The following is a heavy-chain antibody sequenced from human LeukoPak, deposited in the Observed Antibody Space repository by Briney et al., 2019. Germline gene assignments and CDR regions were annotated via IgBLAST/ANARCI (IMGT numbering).Heavy chain of an antibody. CDR1: GYTFTSYD. CDR2: MNPNSGNT. D-gene: IGHD5-24*01. V-gene: IGHV1-8*02. CDR3: ARTRDSDAFDI. Sequence: ASVKVSCKASGYTFTSYDINWVRQATGQGLEWMGWMNPNSGNTGYAQKFQGRVTMTTDTSTSTAYMELRSLRSDDTAVYYCARTRDSDAFDIWGQGTMVTVSS. J-gene: IGHJ3*02.